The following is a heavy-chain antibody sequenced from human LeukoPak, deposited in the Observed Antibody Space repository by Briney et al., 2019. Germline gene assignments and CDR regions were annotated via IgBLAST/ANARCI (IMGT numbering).Heavy chain of an antibody. CDR3: ARYVSAVTTSSRHYMDV. CDR1: GGSVSSGDYY. J-gene: IGHJ6*03. V-gene: IGHV4-61*08. CDR2: IFYTGTT. Sequence: PSQTLSLTCTVSGGSVSSGDYYWTWIRQPPGERLEWIGWIFYTGTTYYHPSLESRVTISLDTSKNQFSLNLRSVTAADTAVYYCARYVSAVTTSSRHYMDVWGKGTAVTVSS. D-gene: IGHD4-17*01.